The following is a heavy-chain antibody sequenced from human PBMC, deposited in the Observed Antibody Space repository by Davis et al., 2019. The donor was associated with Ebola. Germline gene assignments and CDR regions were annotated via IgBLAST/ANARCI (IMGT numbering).Heavy chain of an antibody. V-gene: IGHV3-30*04. CDR1: GFTFSRYA. D-gene: IGHD5-18*01. J-gene: IGHJ3*02. CDR2: ISYDGSNK. CDR3: AKDLRDTGAFDI. Sequence: PGGSLRLSCAASGFTFSRYAMHWVRQAPGKGLEWVAVISYDGSNKYYADSVKGRFTISRDNSKNTLYLQMNSLRAEDTAVYYCAKDLRDTGAFDIWGQGTMVTVSS.